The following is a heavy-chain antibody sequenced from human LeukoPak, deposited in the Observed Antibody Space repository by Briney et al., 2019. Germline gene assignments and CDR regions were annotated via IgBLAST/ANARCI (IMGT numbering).Heavy chain of an antibody. Sequence: GESLKISCKGSGYSFTSYWIGWVRQMPGKGLQWMGIIYPGDSETKYSPSFQGQVILSADKSISTAYLQLSSLKASDTAIYYCARRSIGVFDSWGQGTLVTVSS. V-gene: IGHV5-51*01. CDR2: IYPGDSET. J-gene: IGHJ5*01. D-gene: IGHD3-22*01. CDR1: GYSFTSYW. CDR3: ARRSIGVFDS.